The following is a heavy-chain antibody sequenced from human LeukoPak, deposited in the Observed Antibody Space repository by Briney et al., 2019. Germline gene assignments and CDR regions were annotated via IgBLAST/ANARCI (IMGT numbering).Heavy chain of an antibody. J-gene: IGHJ4*02. CDR1: GFTFSSYS. CDR3: ARVPLYSSSSFDY. Sequence: GGSLGLSCAASGFTFSSYSMNWVRQAPGKGLEWVSSISSSSSYIYYADSVKGRFTISRDNAKNSLYLQMNSLRAEDTAVYYCARVPLYSSSSFDYWGQGTLVTVSS. CDR2: ISSSSSYI. D-gene: IGHD6-6*01. V-gene: IGHV3-21*01.